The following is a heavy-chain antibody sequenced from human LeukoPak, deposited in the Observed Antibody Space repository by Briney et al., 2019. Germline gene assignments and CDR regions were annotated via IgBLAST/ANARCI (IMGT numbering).Heavy chain of an antibody. J-gene: IGHJ4*02. V-gene: IGHV3-7*01. CDR2: INQDGSQK. D-gene: IGHD1-26*01. Sequence: PGGSLRLSCAASGFTFSTYWMSWVRQAPGKGLECVANINQDGSQKYSVDSVKGRFTISRDNAKNSLYLQMNSLRAEDTAVYYCAKDLYSGSYYGSFDYWGQGTLVTVSS. CDR3: AKDLYSGSYYGSFDY. CDR1: GFTFSTYW.